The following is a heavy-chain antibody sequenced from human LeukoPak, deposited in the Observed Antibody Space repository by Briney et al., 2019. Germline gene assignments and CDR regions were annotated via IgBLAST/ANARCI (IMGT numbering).Heavy chain of an antibody. CDR1: GYTFTGYY. CDR2: INPNSGGT. V-gene: IGHV1-2*02. CDR3: ARTYNWNDAFDY. D-gene: IGHD1-20*01. J-gene: IGHJ4*02. Sequence: ASVTVSCTASGYTFTGYYMHWVRQAPGQGLEWMGWINPNSGGTNYAQKFQGRVTMTRDTSISTAYMELSRLRSDDTAVYYCARTYNWNDAFDYWGQGTLVTVSS.